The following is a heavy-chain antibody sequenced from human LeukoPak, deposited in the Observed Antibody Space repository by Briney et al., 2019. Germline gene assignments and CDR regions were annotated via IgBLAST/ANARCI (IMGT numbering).Heavy chain of an antibody. CDR3: AKEGDYYDSSGFHY. J-gene: IGHJ4*02. CDR1: GFTFSSYG. V-gene: IGHV3-30*02. D-gene: IGHD3-22*01. Sequence: GGSLRLSCAASGFTFSSYGMHWVRQAPGKGLEWVAFIRYDGSNKYYADSVKGRFTISRDNSKNTLYLQMNSLRAEDTAVYYCAKEGDYYDSSGFHYWGQGTLVTVSS. CDR2: IRYDGSNK.